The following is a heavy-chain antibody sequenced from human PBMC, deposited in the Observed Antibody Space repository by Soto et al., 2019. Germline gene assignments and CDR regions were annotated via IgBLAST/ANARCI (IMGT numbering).Heavy chain of an antibody. CDR2: INPATGAA. CDR3: ARGGGVGVAGSAAFDM. J-gene: IGHJ3*02. V-gene: IGHV1-2*02. Sequence: VQSGAVVKKPGASVTVSCSASGYPVTAYYMHWVRQAPGRGLEWMGGINPATGAAKYTQTFQGRVNMTRDTSTSTVFMELSGLTSEDTAVFYCARGGGVGVAGSAAFDMWGQGTLVTVSS. D-gene: IGHD3-3*01. CDR1: GYPVTAYY.